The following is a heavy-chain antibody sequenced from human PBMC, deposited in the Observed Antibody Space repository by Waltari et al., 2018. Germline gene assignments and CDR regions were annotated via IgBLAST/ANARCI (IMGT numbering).Heavy chain of an antibody. V-gene: IGHV3-21*01. Sequence: EVLLMESGGGLVKPGGSLRLSCAVSRFMFNTYDMHWVRQAPGKGPEWVSMITRSASFIYYANSVKGRFTVSRDDAEKSLFLQMDSLTVEDTAVYYCARSSPQGTPGGIDHWGQGTLVTVSS. CDR1: RFMFNTYD. J-gene: IGHJ5*02. CDR3: ARSSPQGTPGGIDH. D-gene: IGHD1-26*01. CDR2: ITRSASFI.